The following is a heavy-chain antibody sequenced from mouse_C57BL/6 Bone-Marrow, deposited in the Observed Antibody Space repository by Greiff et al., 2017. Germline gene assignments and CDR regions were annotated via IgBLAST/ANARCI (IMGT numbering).Heavy chain of an antibody. CDR2: ISGGGGNT. V-gene: IGHV5-9*04. CDR1: GFTFSSYT. J-gene: IGHJ1*03. Sequence: EVKLQESGGGLVKPGGSLKLSCAASGFTFSSYTMSWVRQTPDKRLQWVAAISGGGGNTYYPDSVKGRFTISRDNAKNTLYLQLSSLRSEDTAVXYCSRQVTTVIATKYFDVWGTGTTVTVSS. CDR3: SRQVTTVIATKYFDV. D-gene: IGHD1-1*01.